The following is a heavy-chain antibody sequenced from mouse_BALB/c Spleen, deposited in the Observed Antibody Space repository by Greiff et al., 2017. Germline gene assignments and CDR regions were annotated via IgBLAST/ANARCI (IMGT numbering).Heavy chain of an antibody. CDR1: GYTFTSYV. CDR2: INPYNDGT. CDR3: ARDSSGPYYYAMDY. J-gene: IGHJ4*01. D-gene: IGHD3-2*01. V-gene: IGHV1-14*01. Sequence: EVQLQQSGPELVKPGASVKMSCKASGYTFTSYVMHWVKQKPGQGLEWIGYINPYNDGTKYNEKFKGKATLTSDKSSSTAYMELSSLTSEDSAVYYCARDSSGPYYYAMDYWGQGTSVTVSS.